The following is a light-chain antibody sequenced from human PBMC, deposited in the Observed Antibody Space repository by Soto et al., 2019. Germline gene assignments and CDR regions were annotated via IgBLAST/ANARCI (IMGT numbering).Light chain of an antibody. Sequence: EIFLTQSPDTLSLSPGERATLSCRASQSVTNYIAWYQQRPGQAPRLLIYDASNRATGDPARFSGSGSGTDFTLTISDLETADFGLYYCQQRLNRPPGFGQGTKVEIK. CDR2: DAS. J-gene: IGKJ1*01. CDR1: QSVTNY. V-gene: IGKV3-11*01. CDR3: QQRLNRPPG.